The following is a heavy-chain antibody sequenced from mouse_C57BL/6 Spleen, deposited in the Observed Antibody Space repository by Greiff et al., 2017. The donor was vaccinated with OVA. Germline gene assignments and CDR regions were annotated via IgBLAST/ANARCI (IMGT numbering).Heavy chain of an antibody. CDR1: GYTFTGYW. D-gene: IGHD5-5*01. CDR2: ILPGSGST. V-gene: IGHV1-9*01. J-gene: IGHJ2*01. CDR3: ARSGLVLPFY. Sequence: QVQLQQSGAELMKPGASVKLSCKATGYTFTGYWIEWVKQRPGHGLEWIGEILPGSGSTNYHEKFKGKATFTADTSSNTAYMQLSSLTTEDSAIYYCARSGLVLPFYWGQGTTLTVSS.